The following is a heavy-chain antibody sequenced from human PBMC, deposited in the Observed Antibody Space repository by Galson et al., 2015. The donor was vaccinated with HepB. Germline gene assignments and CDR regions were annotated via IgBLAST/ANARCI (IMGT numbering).Heavy chain of an antibody. D-gene: IGHD3-22*01. J-gene: IGHJ3*01. Sequence: SLRLSCAASGFMFNTYGMHWVRQAPGKGLEWIAVTSYDGTTHYYADSVKGRITISRDNSKNTLYLQMNNLRLADTAVYYCARGSHSSGSFDVWAKGQWSPSLQ. CDR3: ARGSHSSGSFDV. CDR2: TSYDGTTH. CDR1: GFMFNTYG. V-gene: IGHV3-30*01.